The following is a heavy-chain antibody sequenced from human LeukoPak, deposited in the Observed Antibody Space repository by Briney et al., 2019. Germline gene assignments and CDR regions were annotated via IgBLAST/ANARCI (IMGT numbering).Heavy chain of an antibody. J-gene: IGHJ4*02. Sequence: GASVKVSCKASGYTFTSYGISWVRQAPGQGLEWMGWISAYNGNTNYAQKLQGRVTMTTDTSTCTAYMELRSLRSDDTAVYYCARESYPGGDWSIDYWGQGTLVTVSS. CDR2: ISAYNGNT. CDR1: GYTFTSYG. V-gene: IGHV1-18*01. CDR3: ARESYPGGDWSIDY. D-gene: IGHD2-21*02.